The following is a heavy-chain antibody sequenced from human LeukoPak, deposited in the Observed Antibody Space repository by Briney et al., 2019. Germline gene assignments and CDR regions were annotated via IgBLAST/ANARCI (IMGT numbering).Heavy chain of an antibody. D-gene: IGHD3-22*01. CDR3: AELGITMIRGV. V-gene: IGHV3-48*03. CDR1: GFTFSSYE. Sequence: GGSLRLSCAASGFTFSSYEMNWVRQAPGKGLEWVSYISSSGSTIYYADSVKGRFTISRDNAKNSLYLQMNSLRAEDTAVYYCAELGITMIRGVWGKGTTVTVSS. J-gene: IGHJ6*04. CDR2: ISSSGSTI.